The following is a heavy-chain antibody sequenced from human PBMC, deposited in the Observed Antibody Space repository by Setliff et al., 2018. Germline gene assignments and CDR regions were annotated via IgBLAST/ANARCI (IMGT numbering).Heavy chain of an antibody. CDR2: IDPSGNT. J-gene: IGHJ3*02. V-gene: IGHV4-61*09. Sequence: SETLSLTCTVSGDSISSATNYWSWIRQPAGKGLEWIGHIDPSGNTNYNPSLKSRVTISGDTSKNQFSLKVTSVTAADTAVYYCASRSGVVEDPPRQVILDDGFDIWGQGTMVTVS. CDR1: GDSISSATNY. D-gene: IGHD2-15*01. CDR3: ASRSGVVEDPPRQVILDDGFDI.